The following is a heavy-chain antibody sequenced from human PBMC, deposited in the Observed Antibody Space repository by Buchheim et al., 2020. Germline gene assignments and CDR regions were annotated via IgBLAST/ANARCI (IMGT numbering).Heavy chain of an antibody. CDR3: ARDSVDSSGWYYYYYGMDV. CDR2: IKQDGSEK. Sequence: EVQLVESGGGLVQPGGSLRLSCAASGFTFSSYWMSWVRQAPGKGLEWVANIKQDGSEKYYVDSVKGRFTISRDNAKNSLYLQMNRLRAEDTAVYYCARDSVDSSGWYYYYYGMDVWGQGTT. D-gene: IGHD6-19*01. V-gene: IGHV3-7*01. J-gene: IGHJ6*02. CDR1: GFTFSSYW.